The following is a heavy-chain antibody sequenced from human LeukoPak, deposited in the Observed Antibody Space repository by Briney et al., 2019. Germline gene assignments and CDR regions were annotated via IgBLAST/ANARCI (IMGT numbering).Heavy chain of an antibody. CDR2: INTNTGNP. CDR3: ARAPQISYSYNYHSQPLDL. V-gene: IGHV7-4-1*02. J-gene: IGHJ2*01. CDR1: GYTFTSNA. Sequence: ASVKVSCKASGYTFTSNAMNWVRQAPGQGLEWMGWINTNTGNPTYARGFTGRFVFSLDTSVSTAYLQISSLKADDTAVYYCARAPQISYSYNYHSQPLDLWGRGTLVTVSS. D-gene: IGHD3-16*01.